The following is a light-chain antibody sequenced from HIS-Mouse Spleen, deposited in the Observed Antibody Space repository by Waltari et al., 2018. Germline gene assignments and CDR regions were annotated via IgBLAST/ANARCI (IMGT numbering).Light chain of an antibody. J-gene: IGLJ3*02. CDR3: AAWDDSLSGPV. V-gene: IGLV1-47*01. CDR1: SSNIGSNY. Sequence: QSVLTQPPSASGTPGQRVTIPCSGSSSNIGSNYVYWYQQLPGTAPKLLVYRNNQRPSGVPGRFSGSKSGTSASLAISGLRSEDEADYYCAAWDDSLSGPVFGGGTKLTVL. CDR2: RNN.